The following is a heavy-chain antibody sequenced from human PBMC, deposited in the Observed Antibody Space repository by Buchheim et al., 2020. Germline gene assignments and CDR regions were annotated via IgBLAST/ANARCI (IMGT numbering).Heavy chain of an antibody. CDR2: IYTSGST. J-gene: IGHJ5*02. CDR1: GGSISSGSYY. V-gene: IGHV4-61*02. D-gene: IGHD1-14*01. Sequence: QVQLQESGPGLVKPSQTLSLTCTVSGGSISSGSYYWSWIRQPAGKGLEWIGRIYTSGSTNYNPSLKSRVTISVDTSKNQFSLKLSSVTAADTAVYYCARASELNWFDPWGQGTL. CDR3: ARASELNWFDP.